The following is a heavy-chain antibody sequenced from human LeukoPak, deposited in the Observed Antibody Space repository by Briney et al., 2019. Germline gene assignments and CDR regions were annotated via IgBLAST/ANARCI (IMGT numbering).Heavy chain of an antibody. CDR2: ISGSGGST. V-gene: IGHV3-23*01. CDR3: AKGLGGYCSSTSCYPFDY. CDR1: GFTFSIYA. J-gene: IGHJ4*02. D-gene: IGHD2-2*01. Sequence: GGSLRLPCAASGFTFSIYAMSWVRQAPGKGLEWVSDISGSGGSTYFADSVKGRFTISRDNSKNTLYLQMNSLRAEDTAVYYCAKGLGGYCSSTSCYPFDYWGQGTLVTVSS.